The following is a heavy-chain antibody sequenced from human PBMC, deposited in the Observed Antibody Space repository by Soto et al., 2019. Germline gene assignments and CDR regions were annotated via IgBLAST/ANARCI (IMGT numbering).Heavy chain of an antibody. Sequence: SETLSLTCTVSGGSISSGGYYWSWIRQHPGKGLEWIGYIYYSGSTYYNPSLKSRVTISVDTSKNQFSLKLSSVTAADTAVYYCAREHYYYGSGRPHAFDIWGQGTMVTVSS. CDR2: IYYSGST. J-gene: IGHJ3*02. V-gene: IGHV4-31*03. CDR3: AREHYYYGSGRPHAFDI. D-gene: IGHD3-10*01. CDR1: GGSISSGGYY.